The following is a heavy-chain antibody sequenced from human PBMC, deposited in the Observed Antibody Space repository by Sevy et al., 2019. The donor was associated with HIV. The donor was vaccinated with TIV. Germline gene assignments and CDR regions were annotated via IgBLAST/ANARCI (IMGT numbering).Heavy chain of an antibody. CDR3: ARGYCTGGVCSYIGGDFDY. V-gene: IGHV3-21*01. J-gene: IGHJ4*02. CDR2: ISSSSSYI. CDR1: GFTFSSYS. Sequence: GGSLRLSCAASGFTFSSYSMNWVRQAPGKGLEWVSSISSSSSYIYYADSVKGRLTISRDNAKNSLYQQMNSLRAEDTAVYYCARGYCTGGVCSYIGGDFDYWGQGTLVTVSS. D-gene: IGHD2-8*02.